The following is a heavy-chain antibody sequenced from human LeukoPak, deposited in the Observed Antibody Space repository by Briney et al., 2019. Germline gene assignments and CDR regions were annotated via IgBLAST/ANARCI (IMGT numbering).Heavy chain of an antibody. D-gene: IGHD3-22*01. CDR3: ASAVYYYDSSEVDY. CDR1: GDSVSSGRYY. J-gene: IGHJ4*02. CDR2: IYYSGST. Sequence: SETLSLTCTVSGDSVSSGRYYWNWIRQPPGMGLEWIGYIYYSGSTNYNPSLKSRVTISLDTSKNQFSLKLSSVTAADTAVYYCASAVYYYDSSEVDYWGQGTLVTVSS. V-gene: IGHV4-61*01.